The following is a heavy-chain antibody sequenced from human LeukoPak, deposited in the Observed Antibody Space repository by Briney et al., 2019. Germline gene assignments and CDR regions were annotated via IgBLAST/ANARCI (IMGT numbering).Heavy chain of an antibody. CDR1: GFTFSSYA. CDR3: AKVYYDSSGPVY. V-gene: IGHV3-23*01. D-gene: IGHD3-22*01. Sequence: GGSLRLSCAASGFTFSSYAMSWVRQAPGKGLEWVSAISGSGGSTYYADSVKGRFTTSRDNSKNTPYLQMNSLRAEDTAVYYCAKVYYDSSGPVYWGQGTLVTVSS. J-gene: IGHJ4*02. CDR2: ISGSGGST.